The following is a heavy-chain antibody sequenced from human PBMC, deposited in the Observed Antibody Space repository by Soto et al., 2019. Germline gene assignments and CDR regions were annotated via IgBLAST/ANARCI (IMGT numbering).Heavy chain of an antibody. D-gene: IGHD3-9*01. V-gene: IGHV4-39*01. Sequence: SETLSLTCTVSGGSISSSSYYWGWIRQPPGKGLEWIGSIYYSGSTYYNPSLKSRVTISVDTSKNQFSLKLSSVTAADTAVYYCARPSAGDFDWFLWDIWGQGTMVTVSS. CDR3: ARPSAGDFDWFLWDI. CDR1: GGSISSSSYY. J-gene: IGHJ3*02. CDR2: IYYSGST.